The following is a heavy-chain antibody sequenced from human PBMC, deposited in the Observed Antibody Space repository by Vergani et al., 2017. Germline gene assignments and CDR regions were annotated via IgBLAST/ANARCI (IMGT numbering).Heavy chain of an antibody. CDR3: ACSYGDYFTLTYYFDY. CDR1: GGTFSSYA. V-gene: IGHV1-69*01. J-gene: IGHJ4*02. CDR2: IIPIFGTA. Sequence: QVQLVQSGAEVKKPGSSVKLSCKASGGTFSSYAISWVRQPPGQGLEWMGGIIPIFGTATYAKKFQARVTFTADESTSTAYMEMSSLRSEDTAVFYCACSYGDYFTLTYYFDYWGQGTLVTVSS. D-gene: IGHD4-17*01.